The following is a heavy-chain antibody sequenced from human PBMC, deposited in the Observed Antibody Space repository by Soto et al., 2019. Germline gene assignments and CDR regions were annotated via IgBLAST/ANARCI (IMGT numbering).Heavy chain of an antibody. Sequence: QVQLQESGPGLVKPSENLSLICTVSGGSISNYYWTWIRQPPGKRLEWIGYVGYSGTTNYNPSLKSRIAISVDTSKDQFSLKITSVTAADTAVYYCAGDPVAGPKAHSVDIWGQGTMVTVSS. J-gene: IGHJ3*02. V-gene: IGHV4-59*01. D-gene: IGHD6-19*01. CDR3: AGDPVAGPKAHSVDI. CDR1: GGSISNYY. CDR2: VGYSGTT.